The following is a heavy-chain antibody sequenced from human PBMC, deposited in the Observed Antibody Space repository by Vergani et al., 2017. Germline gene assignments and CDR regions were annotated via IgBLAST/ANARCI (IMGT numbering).Heavy chain of an antibody. CDR1: GFTFSSYW. CDR3: ARARYYDSSGYSYAFDI. J-gene: IGHJ3*02. CDR2: IKQDGSEK. D-gene: IGHD3-22*01. V-gene: IGHV3-7*01. Sequence: EVQLVESGGGLVQPGGSLRLSCAASGFTFSSYWMSWVRQAPGMGLEWVANIKQDGSEKYYVDSVKGRFTISRDNAKNSLYLQMNSLRAEDTAVYYCARARYYDSSGYSYAFDIWGQGTVVTVSS.